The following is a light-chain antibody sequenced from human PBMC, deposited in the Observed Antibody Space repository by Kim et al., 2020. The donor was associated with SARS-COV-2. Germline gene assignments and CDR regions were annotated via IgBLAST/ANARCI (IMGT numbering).Light chain of an antibody. CDR3: AAWDGSLNGYV. CDR2: SNN. V-gene: IGLV1-44*01. Sequence: GQSVTISCSGSSSNIGSRIVNWYQQLPGTAPKLLIYSNNQRPSGVPDRFSGSKSGTSGSLAISGLQSEDEADYYCAAWDGSLNGYVFGTGTKVTV. CDR1: SSNIGSRI. J-gene: IGLJ1*01.